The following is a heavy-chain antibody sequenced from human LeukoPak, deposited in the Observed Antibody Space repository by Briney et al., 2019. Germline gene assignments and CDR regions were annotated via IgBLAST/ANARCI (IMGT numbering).Heavy chain of an antibody. D-gene: IGHD6-19*01. CDR3: ARDPQWLVPQSPYFDY. J-gene: IGHJ4*02. V-gene: IGHV3-21*01. CDR1: GFTFSSYS. CDR2: ISSSSSYI. Sequence: PGGSLRLSCAASGFTFSSYSMNWVRQAPGKGLEWVSSISSSSSYIYYADSVKGRFTISRDNAKNSLYLQMNSLRAEDTAVYYCARDPQWLVPQSPYFDYWGQGALVTVSS.